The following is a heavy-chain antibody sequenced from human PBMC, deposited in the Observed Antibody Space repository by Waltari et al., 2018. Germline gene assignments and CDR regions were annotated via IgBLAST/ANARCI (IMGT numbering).Heavy chain of an antibody. CDR3: AKDGRSVFDP. CDR2: IRYDGSNK. V-gene: IGHV3-30*02. J-gene: IGHJ5*02. CDR1: GFTFSSYG. Sequence: QVQLVESGGGVVQPGGSLRLSCAASGFTFSSYGMHWVRQAPGKGMEWVAFIRYDGSNKYYEDSVKGRFTISRDNSKNTLYLQMNSLRAEDTAVYYCAKDGRSVFDPWGQGTLVTVSS. D-gene: IGHD1-26*01.